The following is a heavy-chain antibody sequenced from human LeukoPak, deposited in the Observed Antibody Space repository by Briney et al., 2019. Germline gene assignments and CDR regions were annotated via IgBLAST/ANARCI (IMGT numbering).Heavy chain of an antibody. CDR2: ILDSGYST. J-gene: IGHJ6*03. D-gene: IGHD3-16*01. CDR1: GFTFSSYA. V-gene: IGHV3-23*01. CDR3: AKLGGHPLHNYYVGV. Sequence: GGSLRLSCAASGFTFSSYAMSWVRQAPGKGLEWVSGILDSGYSTYYANSVKGRFTISRDNSNNTLYLQMNSLRAEDTAVYYCAKLGGHPLHNYYVGVWAKGPRSPSP.